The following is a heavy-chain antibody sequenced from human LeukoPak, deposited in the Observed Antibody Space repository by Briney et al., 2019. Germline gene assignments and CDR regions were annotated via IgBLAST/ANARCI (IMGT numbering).Heavy chain of an antibody. CDR2: IYYGGST. Sequence: SETLSLTCTVSGGSINSRSYYWGWIRQPPGKWLEWIGSIYYGGSTYYNPSLKSRVTILVDTSKNQFSLKLSSVTAADTAVYYCARLGDYDSGSGGYWGQGTLVTVSS. D-gene: IGHD3-10*01. CDR3: ARLGDYDSGSGGY. CDR1: GGSINSRSYY. V-gene: IGHV4-39*01. J-gene: IGHJ4*02.